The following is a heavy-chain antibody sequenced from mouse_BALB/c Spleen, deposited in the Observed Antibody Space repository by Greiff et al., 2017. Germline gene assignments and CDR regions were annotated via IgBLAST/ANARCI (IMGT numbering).Heavy chain of an antibody. J-gene: IGHJ3*01. V-gene: IGHV14-4*02. CDR2: IDPENGDT. CDR1: GFNIKDYY. D-gene: IGHD2-12*01. CDR3: NYETFAY. Sequence: EGQLQQSGAELVRSGASVKLSCTASGFNIKDYYMHWVKQRPEQGLEWIGWIDPENGDTEYAPKFQGKATMTADTSSNTAYLQLSSLTSEDTAVYYCNYETFAYWGQGTLVTVSA.